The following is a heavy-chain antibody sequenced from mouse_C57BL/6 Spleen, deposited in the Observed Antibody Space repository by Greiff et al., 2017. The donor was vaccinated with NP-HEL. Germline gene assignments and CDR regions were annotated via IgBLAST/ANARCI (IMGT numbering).Heavy chain of an antibody. Sequence: EVQLVESGGGLVKPGGSLKLSCAASGFTFSDYGMHWVRQAPEQGLEWVAYISSGSSTIYYADTVKGRFTISRDNAKNTLFLQMTSLRSEDTAMYYCARPRHYGSSYDAMDYWGQGTSVTVSS. V-gene: IGHV5-17*01. J-gene: IGHJ4*01. D-gene: IGHD1-1*01. CDR3: ARPRHYGSSYDAMDY. CDR1: GFTFSDYG. CDR2: ISSGSSTI.